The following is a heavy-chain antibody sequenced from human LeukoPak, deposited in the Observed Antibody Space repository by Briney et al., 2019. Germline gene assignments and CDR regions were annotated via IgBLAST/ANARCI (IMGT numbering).Heavy chain of an antibody. Sequence: GGSLRLSCAASGFTFDDYAMHWVRQAPGKGLEWVSLISGDGGSTYYADSVKGRFTISRDNSKNPLYLQMNSLRTEDTALYYCAKGRTYDFWSGYQSFDYWGQGTLVTVSS. CDR2: ISGDGGST. CDR1: GFTFDDYA. V-gene: IGHV3-43*02. J-gene: IGHJ4*02. D-gene: IGHD3-3*01. CDR3: AKGRTYDFWSGYQSFDY.